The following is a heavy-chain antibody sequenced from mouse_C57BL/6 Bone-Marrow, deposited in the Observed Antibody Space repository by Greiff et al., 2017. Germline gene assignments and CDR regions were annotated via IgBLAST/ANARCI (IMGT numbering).Heavy chain of an antibody. CDR1: GFNIKDYY. CDR2: IDPEDGET. D-gene: IGHD1-1*01. J-gene: IGHJ3*01. Sequence: VQLQQSGAELVKPGASVKLSCTASGFNIKDYYMHWVKQRTEQGLEWIGRIDPEDGETKYAPKFQGKATITADTSSNTAYRQLSSLTSEDTAVYYWARYMHYYYGSSYDLFAYWGQGTLVTVSA. V-gene: IGHV14-2*01. CDR3: ARYMHYYYGSSYDLFAY.